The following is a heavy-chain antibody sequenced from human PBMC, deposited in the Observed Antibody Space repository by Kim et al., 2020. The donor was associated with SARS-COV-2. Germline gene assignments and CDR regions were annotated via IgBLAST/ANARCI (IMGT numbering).Heavy chain of an antibody. V-gene: IGHV3-21*01. J-gene: IGHJ4*02. D-gene: IGHD2-2*01. Sequence: GGSLRLSCAASGFTFSSYSMNWVRQAPGKGLEWVSSISSSSSYIYYADSVKGRFTISRDNAKNSLYLQMNSLRAEDTAVYYCARGARGYCSSTSCYFPSDYWGQGTLVTVSS. CDR3: ARGARGYCSSTSCYFPSDY. CDR2: ISSSSSYI. CDR1: GFTFSSYS.